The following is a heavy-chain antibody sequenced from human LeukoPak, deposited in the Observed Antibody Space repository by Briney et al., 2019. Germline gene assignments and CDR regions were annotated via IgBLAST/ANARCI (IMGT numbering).Heavy chain of an antibody. CDR3: ARDHPHENDFWSGYYFVYAFDI. CDR2: IYSGGST. D-gene: IGHD3-3*01. V-gene: IGHV3-53*05. Sequence: GGSLRLSCAASGFTVSSNYMSWVRQAPGKGLEWVSVIYSGGSTYYADSVKGRFTISRDNSKNTLYLQMNSLRAEDTAVYYCARDHPHENDFWSGYYFVYAFDIWGQGTMVTVSS. CDR1: GFTVSSNY. J-gene: IGHJ3*02.